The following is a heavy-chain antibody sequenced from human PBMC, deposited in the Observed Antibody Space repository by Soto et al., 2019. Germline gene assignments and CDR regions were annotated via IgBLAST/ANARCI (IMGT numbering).Heavy chain of an antibody. Sequence: ASVKVSCKASGYTFTGYFMHWVRQAPGQGLEWMGWINPNSGGTNYAQKFQGRVTMTRDTSISTASMELSSLRADDTAVYCCASINKLHSGWYAFDIWGQGTMVTVSS. CDR1: GYTFTGYF. CDR2: INPNSGGT. V-gene: IGHV1-2*02. D-gene: IGHD6-19*01. CDR3: ASINKLHSGWYAFDI. J-gene: IGHJ3*02.